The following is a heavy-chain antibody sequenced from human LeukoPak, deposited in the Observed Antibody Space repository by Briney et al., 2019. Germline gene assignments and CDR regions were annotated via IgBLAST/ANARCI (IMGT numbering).Heavy chain of an antibody. J-gene: IGHJ6*02. CDR3: ARDYDYVWGRYPNYGMDV. V-gene: IGHV4-34*01. CDR1: GGSFSGYY. Sequence: SETLSLTCAVYGGSFSGYYWSWIRQPPGKGLEWIGEINHSGSTNYNPSLKGRVTISVDTSKNQFSLKLSSVTAADTAVYYCARDYDYVWGRYPNYGMDVWGQGTTVTVSS. D-gene: IGHD3-16*02. CDR2: INHSGST.